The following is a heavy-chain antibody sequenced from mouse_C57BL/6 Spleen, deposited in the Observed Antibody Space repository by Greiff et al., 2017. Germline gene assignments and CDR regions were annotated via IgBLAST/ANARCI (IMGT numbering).Heavy chain of an antibody. CDR2: INPDSSTI. CDR1: GIDFSRYW. J-gene: IGHJ3*01. V-gene: IGHV4-1*01. Sequence: EVKLMESGGGLVQPGGSLKLSCAASGIDFSRYWMSWVRRAPGKGLEWIGEINPDSSTINYAPSLKDKFIISRDNAKNTLYLQMSKVRSEDTALYYGARTHGSSPWFAYWGQGTLVTVSA. D-gene: IGHD1-1*01. CDR3: ARTHGSSPWFAY.